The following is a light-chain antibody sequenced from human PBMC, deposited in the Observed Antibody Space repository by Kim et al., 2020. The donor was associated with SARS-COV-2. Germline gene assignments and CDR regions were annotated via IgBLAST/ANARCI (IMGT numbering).Light chain of an antibody. J-gene: IGLJ3*02. CDR1: SLTTYY. CDR2: GRN. CDR3: NSRDSGGNHRV. Sequence: ALGQTDSITCQGDSLTTYYASWYQQRPGQAPVLIMYGRNNRPSGIPDRFSGSSSGNTASLTITGTQAEDEADYYCNSRDSGGNHRVFGGGTQLTVL. V-gene: IGLV3-19*01.